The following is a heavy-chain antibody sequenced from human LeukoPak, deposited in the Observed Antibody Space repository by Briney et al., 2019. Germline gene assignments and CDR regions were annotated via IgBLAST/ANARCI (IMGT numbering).Heavy chain of an antibody. CDR1: GYTFTSYA. J-gene: IGHJ4*02. D-gene: IGHD5-12*01. CDR2: INTNTGNP. V-gene: IGHV7-4-1*02. Sequence: GASVKVSCKASGYTFTSYAMSWVRQAPGQGLEWMGWINTNTGNPTYAQGFTGRFVFSLDTSVSTAYLQISSLKAEDTAVYYCARSVDIVATITVDYWGQGTLVTVSS. CDR3: ARSVDIVATITVDY.